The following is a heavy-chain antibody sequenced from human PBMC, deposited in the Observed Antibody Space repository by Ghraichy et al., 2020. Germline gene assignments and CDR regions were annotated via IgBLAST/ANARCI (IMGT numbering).Heavy chain of an antibody. Sequence: GGSLRLSCAASGFTFSNYAMSWVRQAPGKELEWISPISTDSRTTYYADSVKGRFTISRDNSKNMLYLQMDSLRVDDTAVYYCARGSSRYGDLDAWGQGTLVTVS. V-gene: IGHV3-23*01. D-gene: IGHD4-17*01. CDR1: GFTFSNYA. CDR2: ISTDSRTT. CDR3: ARGSSRYGDLDA. J-gene: IGHJ4*02.